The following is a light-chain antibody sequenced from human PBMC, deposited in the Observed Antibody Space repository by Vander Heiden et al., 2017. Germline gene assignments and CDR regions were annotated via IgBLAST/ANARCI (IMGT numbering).Light chain of an antibody. Sequence: QSVLTQPPSVSGPPGQSVTISCTGTSSDVGNYNRVSWFQQPPGTAPKLMICEVSNRPSGVPDRFSGSKSANTASLTISGLQAEDEADYYCSSYTDSSTWVFGGGTKLTVL. V-gene: IGLV2-18*02. J-gene: IGLJ3*02. CDR2: EVS. CDR1: SSDVGNYNR. CDR3: SSYTDSSTWV.